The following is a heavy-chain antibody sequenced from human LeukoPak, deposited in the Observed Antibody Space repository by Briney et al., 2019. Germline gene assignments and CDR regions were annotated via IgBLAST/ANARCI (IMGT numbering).Heavy chain of an antibody. D-gene: IGHD3-10*01. CDR2: IIPIFGTA. CDR1: GGTFSSYA. CDR3: ATNLPYGSGSYFWFDP. J-gene: IGHJ5*02. Sequence: GASVKVSCKASGGTFSSYAISWVRQAPGQGLEWMGGIIPIFGTANYAQKFQGRVTITADESTSTAYMELSSLRSEDTAVYYCATNLPYGSGSYFWFDPWGQGTLVTVSS. V-gene: IGHV1-69*13.